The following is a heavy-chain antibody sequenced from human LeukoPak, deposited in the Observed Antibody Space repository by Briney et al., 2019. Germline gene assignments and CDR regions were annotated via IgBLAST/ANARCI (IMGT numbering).Heavy chain of an antibody. V-gene: IGHV3-30*02. J-gene: IGHJ3*02. Sequence: LSGTSLRLSCTASGFNFGIYGMHWVRQAPGKGLEWVAFIRYDGSNKYYADSVKGRFTISRDNSKNTLYLQMNSLRAEDTAVYYCAKLVGYSSSWYAFDIWGQGTMVTVSS. D-gene: IGHD6-13*01. CDR3: AKLVGYSSSWYAFDI. CDR1: GFNFGIYG. CDR2: IRYDGSNK.